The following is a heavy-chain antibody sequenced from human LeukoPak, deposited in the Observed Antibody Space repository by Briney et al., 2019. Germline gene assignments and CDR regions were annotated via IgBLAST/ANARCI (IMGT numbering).Heavy chain of an antibody. J-gene: IGHJ4*02. CDR2: ISSSGSTI. D-gene: IGHD5-18*01. CDR3: ARAGGYSYGDSFDY. Sequence: GGSLRLSCAASGFTFSSYEMNWVRQAPGKGLAWVSYISSSGSTIYYADSVKGRFTISRDNAKNSLYLQMNSLRAEDTAVYYCARAGGYSYGDSFDYWGQGTLVTVSS. CDR1: GFTFSSYE. V-gene: IGHV3-48*03.